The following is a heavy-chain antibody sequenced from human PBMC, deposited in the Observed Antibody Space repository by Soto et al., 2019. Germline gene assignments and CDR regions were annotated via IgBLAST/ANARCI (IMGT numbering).Heavy chain of an antibody. V-gene: IGHV3-9*01. J-gene: IGHJ4*02. CDR3: ARGHSSSLDYFDY. CDR1: GFSFDDYA. CDR2: IRWNSGMI. D-gene: IGHD6-19*01. Sequence: GGSLRLSCEASGFSFDDYAIHWVRQAPGKGLEWVSGIRWNSGMIGYADSVKGRFSISRDNAAKSLYLEMNSLRAEDTALYYCARGHSSSLDYFDYWGQGILVTVSS.